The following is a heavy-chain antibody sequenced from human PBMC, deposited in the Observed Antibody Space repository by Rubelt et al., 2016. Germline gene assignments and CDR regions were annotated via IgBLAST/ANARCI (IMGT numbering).Heavy chain of an antibody. D-gene: IGHD3-10*01. CDR1: GGSFSGYY. V-gene: IGHV4-34*01. J-gene: IGHJ4*02. Sequence: QVQLQRWGAGLLKPSETLSLTCAVYGGSFSGYYWSWIRQPPGKGLEWIGEINHSGSTNYNPSLKSRVHISVDTAKNQFSLKLSSVTAADTAVYYCARGSRRNNYGSGSYSVYWGQGTLVTVSS. CDR2: INHSGST. CDR3: ARGSRRNNYGSGSYSVY.